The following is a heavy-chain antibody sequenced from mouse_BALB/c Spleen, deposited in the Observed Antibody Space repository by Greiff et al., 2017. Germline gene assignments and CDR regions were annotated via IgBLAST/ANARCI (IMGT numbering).Heavy chain of an antibody. J-gene: IGHJ4*01. CDR3: ATDYYYGSSGAMDY. V-gene: IGHV5-6-5*01. CDR1: GFTFSSYA. CDR2: ISSGGST. Sequence: DVQLVESGGGLVKPGGSLKLSCAASGFTFSSYAMSWVRQTPEKRLEWVASISSGGSTYYPDSVKGRFTISRDNARNILYLQMSSLRSEDTAMYYCATDYYYGSSGAMDYWGQGTSVTVSS. D-gene: IGHD1-1*01.